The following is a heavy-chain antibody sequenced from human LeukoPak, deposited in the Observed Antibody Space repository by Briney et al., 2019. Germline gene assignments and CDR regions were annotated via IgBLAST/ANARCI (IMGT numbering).Heavy chain of an antibody. D-gene: IGHD2-21*01. CDR2: IGHSGSPA. V-gene: IGHV3-48*01. Sequence: GGSLRLSCEASGFTFSSHSMTWVRQAPGKRLEWISYIGHSGSPAHYADSVRGRFTISRDNAKNSLYLQMNSLTVEDTAVYYCARDQRPYCDGECYCAIDIWGRGTLVTVSS. CDR3: ARDQRPYCDGECYCAIDI. CDR1: GFTFSSHS. J-gene: IGHJ3*02.